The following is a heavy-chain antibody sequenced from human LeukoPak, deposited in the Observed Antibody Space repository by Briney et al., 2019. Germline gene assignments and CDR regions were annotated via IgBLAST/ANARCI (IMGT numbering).Heavy chain of an antibody. CDR1: GGSISSGSYY. J-gene: IGHJ5*02. Sequence: PSQTLSLTCTVSGGSISSGSYYWSWIRQPAGKGLEWIGRIYTSGSTNYNPSLKSRVTISVDTSKNQFSLKLSSVTAADTAVYYCARQRSSGSIINPWGQGTLVTVSS. V-gene: IGHV4-61*02. CDR3: ARQRSSGSIINP. D-gene: IGHD6-19*01. CDR2: IYTSGST.